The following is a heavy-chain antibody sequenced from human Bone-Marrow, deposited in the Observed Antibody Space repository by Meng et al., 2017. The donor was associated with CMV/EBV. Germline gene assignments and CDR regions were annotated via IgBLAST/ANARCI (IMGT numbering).Heavy chain of an antibody. J-gene: IGHJ4*02. Sequence: GESLKISCAASGFTFSSYGMHWVRQAPGKGLEWVAFIRYDGSNKYYADSVKGRFTISRDNSKNTLYLQMNSLRAEDTAVYYCAKGVWLPARFDYWGQGTLVPVSS. CDR3: AKGVWLPARFDY. CDR1: GFTFSSYG. V-gene: IGHV3-30*02. CDR2: IRYDGSNK. D-gene: IGHD2-8*01.